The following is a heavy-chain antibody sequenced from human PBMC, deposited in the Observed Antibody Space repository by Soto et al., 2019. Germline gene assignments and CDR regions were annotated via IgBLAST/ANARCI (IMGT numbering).Heavy chain of an antibody. CDR3: ARSSTGYGDYDFRNYYYYYGMDV. J-gene: IGHJ6*02. V-gene: IGHV4-59*01. CDR1: GGSISSYY. CDR2: IYYSGST. D-gene: IGHD4-17*01. Sequence: SETLSLTCTVSGGSISSYYWSWIRQPPGKGLEWIGYIYYSGSTNYNPSLKSRVTISVDTSKNQFSLKLSSVTAADTAVYYCARSSTGYGDYDFRNYYYYYGMDVWGQGTTVTVSS.